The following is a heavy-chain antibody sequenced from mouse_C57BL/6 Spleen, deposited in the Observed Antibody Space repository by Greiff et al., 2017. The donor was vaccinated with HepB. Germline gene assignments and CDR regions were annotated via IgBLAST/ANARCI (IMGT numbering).Heavy chain of an antibody. CDR1: GYTFTDYY. Sequence: EVQLQQSGPELVKPGASVKISCKASGYTFTDYYMNWVKQSHGKSLEWIGDINPNNGGTSYNQKFKGKATLTVDKSSSTAYMELRSLTSEDSAVYYCARSGYPFSYYYAMDYWGQGTSVTVSS. D-gene: IGHD2-2*01. CDR3: ARSGYPFSYYYAMDY. CDR2: INPNNGGT. J-gene: IGHJ4*01. V-gene: IGHV1-26*01.